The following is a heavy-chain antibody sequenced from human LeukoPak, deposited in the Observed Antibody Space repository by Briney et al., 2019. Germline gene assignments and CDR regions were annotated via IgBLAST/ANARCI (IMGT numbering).Heavy chain of an antibody. J-gene: IGHJ4*02. Sequence: PGGSLRLSCAASGFTFSTYSMNWVRQAPGKGLEWVSSISSRSSYIYYADSVKGRFTISRDNAKNSLYLQMNSLRAEDTAVYYRATNTTMVIDYWGQGTLVTVSS. D-gene: IGHD5-18*01. CDR3: ATNTTMVIDY. V-gene: IGHV3-21*01. CDR2: ISSRSSYI. CDR1: GFTFSTYS.